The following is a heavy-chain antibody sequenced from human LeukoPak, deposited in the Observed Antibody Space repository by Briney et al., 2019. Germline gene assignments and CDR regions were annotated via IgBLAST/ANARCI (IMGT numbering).Heavy chain of an antibody. J-gene: IGHJ4*02. V-gene: IGHV3-7*01. CDR2: IKQDGSET. CDR1: GFTFSSYS. D-gene: IGHD1-14*01. CDR3: ARGSSNTGFAY. Sequence: PGGSLRLSCAASGFTFSSYSMNWVRQAPGKGLEWVANIKQDGSETYSVDSVKGRFTISRDNAKNSLYLQMNSLRAEDTAIYYCARGSSNTGFAYWGQGTLVTVSS.